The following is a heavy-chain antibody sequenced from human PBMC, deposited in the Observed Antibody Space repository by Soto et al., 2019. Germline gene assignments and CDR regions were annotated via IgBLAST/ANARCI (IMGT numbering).Heavy chain of an antibody. V-gene: IGHV3-21*01. D-gene: IGHD4-17*01. CDR1: GFTFSSYS. CDR2: ISSSSYI. Sequence: GGSLRLSCAASGFTFSSYSMNWVRQAPGKGLEWVSSISSSSYIYYADSVKGRFTISRDNAKNSLDLQMNSLMAEDTAVYYCARDSLMTTPDYWGQGTLVTVSS. J-gene: IGHJ4*02. CDR3: ARDSLMTTPDY.